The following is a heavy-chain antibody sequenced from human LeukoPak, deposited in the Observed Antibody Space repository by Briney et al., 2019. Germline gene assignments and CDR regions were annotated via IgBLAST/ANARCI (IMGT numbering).Heavy chain of an antibody. CDR1: GYTFTGYH. J-gene: IGHJ4*02. D-gene: IGHD1-26*01. Sequence: ASVKVSCKASGYTFTGYHIHWVRQAPGQGLEWMGIINPSGGSTSYAQKFQGRVTMTRDTSTSTVYMELSSLRSEDTAVYYCAREWGIVRAPFWGQGTLVTVSS. CDR2: INPSGGST. CDR3: AREWGIVRAPF. V-gene: IGHV1-46*01.